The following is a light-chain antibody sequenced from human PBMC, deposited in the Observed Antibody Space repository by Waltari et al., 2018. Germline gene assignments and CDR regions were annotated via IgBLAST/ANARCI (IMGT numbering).Light chain of an antibody. CDR1: SSDVGSHAL. Sequence: QSALTQPASVSASPGQSITTSRTGPSSDVGSHALVSWYQQFPGKAPKLIIYDGNKRPSRVSNRFSGFQSGNTATLTISGLQAEDEADYYCCSDEGDNTWVFGGGTKVTVL. CDR2: DGN. V-gene: IGLV2-23*01. J-gene: IGLJ3*02. CDR3: CSDEGDNTWV.